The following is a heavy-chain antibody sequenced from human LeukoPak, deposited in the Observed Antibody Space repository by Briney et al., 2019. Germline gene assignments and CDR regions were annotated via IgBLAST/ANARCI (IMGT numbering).Heavy chain of an antibody. D-gene: IGHD2-2*01. CDR1: GGSISSYY. J-gene: IGHJ6*02. Sequence: SETLSLTCTVSGGSISSYYWSWIRQPPGKGLEWIGYIYYSGSTYYNPSLKSRVTISVDTSKNQFSLKLSSVTAADTAVYYCARGGYCSSTSCYVYGMDVWGQGTTVTVSS. V-gene: IGHV4-30-4*01. CDR3: ARGGYCSSTSCYVYGMDV. CDR2: IYYSGST.